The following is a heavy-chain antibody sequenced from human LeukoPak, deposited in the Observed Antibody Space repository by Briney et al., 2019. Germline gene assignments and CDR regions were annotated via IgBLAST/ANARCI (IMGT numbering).Heavy chain of an antibody. CDR1: GFTFSSYA. Sequence: GRSLRLSCAASGFTFSSYAMHWVRQAPGKGLEWVAVISYDGSNKYYADSVKGRFTISRDNSKNTLYLQMNGLRAEDTAVYYCARGAGGYSYGYYFDYWGQGTLVTVSS. CDR2: ISYDGSNK. CDR3: ARGAGGYSYGYYFDY. V-gene: IGHV3-30-3*01. D-gene: IGHD5-18*01. J-gene: IGHJ4*02.